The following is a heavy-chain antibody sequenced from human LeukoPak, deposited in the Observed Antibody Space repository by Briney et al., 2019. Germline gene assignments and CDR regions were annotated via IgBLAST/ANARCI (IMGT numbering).Heavy chain of an antibody. V-gene: IGHV3-30*18. CDR2: ISYDGSNK. J-gene: IGHJ4*02. Sequence: GGSLRLSCAASGFTLSSYGMHWVRQAPGKGLEWVAVISYDGSNKYYADSVRGRFTISRDNSKNTLYLQMNSLRAEDTAVYYCAKDRGERELLQSYFDYWGQGTLVTVSS. CDR3: AKDRGERELLQSYFDY. D-gene: IGHD1-26*01. CDR1: GFTLSSYG.